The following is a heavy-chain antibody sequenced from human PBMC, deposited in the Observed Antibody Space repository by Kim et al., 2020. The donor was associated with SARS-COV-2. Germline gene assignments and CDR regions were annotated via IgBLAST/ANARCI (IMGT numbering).Heavy chain of an antibody. CDR1: GYSFTSYW. CDR3: ARQGSGYLFYYYGLDV. D-gene: IGHD5-12*01. Sequence: GESLKISCKGSGYSFTSYWIGWVRQMPGKGLEWMGIIHPGDSDVRFSPSFQGQVTIAADKSITTAYLQWSTLKASDTATYYCARQGSGYLFYYYGLDVWGRGTTVTV. CDR2: IHPGDSDV. V-gene: IGHV5-51*01. J-gene: IGHJ6*02.